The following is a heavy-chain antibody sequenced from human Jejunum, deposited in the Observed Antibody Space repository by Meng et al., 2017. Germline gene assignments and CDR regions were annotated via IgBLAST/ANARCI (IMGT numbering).Heavy chain of an antibody. Sequence: QLQLQESGPGLVKPSGTLSLTCGVSGASISSSNLWSWIRQSPGKGLEWIGEMYHGGDTNYNPSRETRVTISTDTSRNEFSLKLRSVTAADTAVYYCARDWGCRDGSCFSGLLEYWGQGILVTVSS. J-gene: IGHJ4*02. D-gene: IGHD2-15*01. CDR2: MYHGGDT. CDR1: GASISSSNL. V-gene: IGHV4-4*02. CDR3: ARDWGCRDGSCFSGLLEY.